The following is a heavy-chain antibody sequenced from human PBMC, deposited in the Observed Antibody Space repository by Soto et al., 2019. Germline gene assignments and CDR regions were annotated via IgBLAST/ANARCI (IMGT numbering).Heavy chain of an antibody. V-gene: IGHV4-59*01. CDR2: IYYSGST. Sequence: PSETLSLTCTVSGGSISSYYWSWIRQPPGKGLEWIGYIYYSGSTNYNPSLKSRVTISVDTSKNQFSLKLSSVTAADTAVYYCARVVWNTLIDYWGQGTLVTVSS. CDR1: GGSISSYY. CDR3: ARVVWNTLIDY. D-gene: IGHD1-1*01. J-gene: IGHJ4*02.